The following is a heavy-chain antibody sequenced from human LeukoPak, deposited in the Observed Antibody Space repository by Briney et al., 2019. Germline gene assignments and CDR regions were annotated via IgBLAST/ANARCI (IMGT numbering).Heavy chain of an antibody. J-gene: IGHJ4*02. V-gene: IGHV4-34*01. CDR2: INHSGST. Sequence: SETLSLTCAVYGGSFSGYYWGWIRQPPGKGLEWIGEINHSGSTNCSPSLKSRVTISVDTSKNQFSLKLNSVTAADTAVYYCARRRFYDLWSAYYFDYWGQGTLVTVSS. CDR3: ARRRFYDLWSAYYFDY. D-gene: IGHD3-3*01. CDR1: GGSFSGYY.